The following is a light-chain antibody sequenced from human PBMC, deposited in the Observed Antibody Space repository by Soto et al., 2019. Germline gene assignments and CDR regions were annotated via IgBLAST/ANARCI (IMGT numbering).Light chain of an antibody. V-gene: IGLV2-23*01. CDR1: NSYNL. CDR2: EDV. J-gene: IGLJ2*01. CDR3: CSYVDTVTVI. Sequence: QSALNQPASVSGAPGQSITISCTGTNSYNLVSWFQQNPGKAPKLMIYEDVKRPSGVSDRFYGSKSGNTASLAISGLQPEGEASYYCCSYVDTVTVIFGGGTKLTVL.